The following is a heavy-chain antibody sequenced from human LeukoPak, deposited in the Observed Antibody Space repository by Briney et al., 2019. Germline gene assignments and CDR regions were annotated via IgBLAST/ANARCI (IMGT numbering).Heavy chain of an antibody. CDR3: ARGSLVRYYGSGSYRTRAGFDY. CDR2: ITSSGSTI. V-gene: IGHV3-11*04. D-gene: IGHD3-10*01. J-gene: IGHJ4*02. Sequence: GGSLRLSCAASGFTFSDYYMSWIRQAPGKGLEWVSYITSSGSTIYYADSVKGRFTISRDNSKNSLYLQMNSLRAEDTAVYYCARGSLVRYYGSGSYRTRAGFDYWGQGTRVTVSS. CDR1: GFTFSDYY.